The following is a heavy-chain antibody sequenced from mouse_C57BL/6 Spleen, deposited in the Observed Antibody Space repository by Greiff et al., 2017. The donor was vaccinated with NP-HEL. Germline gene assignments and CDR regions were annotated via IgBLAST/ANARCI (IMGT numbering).Heavy chain of an antibody. CDR2: ISGGGGNT. CDR3: ASSDSSGYAWFAY. D-gene: IGHD3-2*02. Sequence: EVQLVESGGGLVKPGGSLKLSCAASGFTFSSYTMSWVRQTPEKRLEWVATISGGGGNTYYPDSVKGRFTISRDNAKNTLYLQMSSLRSEDTALYYCASSDSSGYAWFAYWGQGTLVTVSA. V-gene: IGHV5-9*01. CDR1: GFTFSSYT. J-gene: IGHJ3*01.